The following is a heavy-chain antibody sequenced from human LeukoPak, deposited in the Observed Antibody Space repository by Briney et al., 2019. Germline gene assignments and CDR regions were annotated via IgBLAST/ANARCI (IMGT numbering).Heavy chain of an antibody. D-gene: IGHD6-19*01. CDR2: IYYSGST. Sequence: KSSETLSLTCTVSGGSISNYYWSWIRQPPGKGLEWIGYIYYSGSTKYNPSLKSRVTISVDTSKNQFSLRLGSVTAADTAMYYCVKSGGYGLIDYWGQGTLVTVSS. V-gene: IGHV4-59*08. CDR3: VKSGGYGLIDY. J-gene: IGHJ4*02. CDR1: GGSISNYY.